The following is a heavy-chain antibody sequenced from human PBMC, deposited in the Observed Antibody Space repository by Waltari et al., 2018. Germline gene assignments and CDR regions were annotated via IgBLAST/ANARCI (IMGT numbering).Heavy chain of an antibody. Sequence: QVQLVQSGAEVKKPGSSVKVSCKASGGTFSSYAINWVRQAPGQGLEWRGGSIPGLGTATYAQRFQGRVTITTEESTSTAYMELSSLKPEDTAVYYCTRVTGGSWEGGFDPWGQGTLVTVSS. CDR3: TRVTGGSWEGGFDP. V-gene: IGHV1-69*05. CDR2: SIPGLGTA. J-gene: IGHJ5*02. D-gene: IGHD6-13*01. CDR1: GGTFSSYA.